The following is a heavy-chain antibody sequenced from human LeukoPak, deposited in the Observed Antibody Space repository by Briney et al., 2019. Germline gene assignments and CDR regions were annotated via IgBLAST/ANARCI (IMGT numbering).Heavy chain of an antibody. CDR3: AKRGTTVPEYYFDY. D-gene: IGHD4-17*01. J-gene: IGHJ4*02. Sequence: PGGSLRLSCAASGFTFTTYAMAWVRQAPGKGLEWVSAISGSGGSTYYADSVKGRFTISRDNSKNTLYLQMKSLRAEDTALYYCAKRGTTVPEYYFDYWGQGTLVTVSS. V-gene: IGHV3-23*01. CDR2: ISGSGGST. CDR1: GFTFTTYA.